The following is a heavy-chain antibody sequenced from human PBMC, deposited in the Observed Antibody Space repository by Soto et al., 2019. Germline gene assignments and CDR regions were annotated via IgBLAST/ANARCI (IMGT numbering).Heavy chain of an antibody. Sequence: ASVKVSCKASGGTFSSYAISWVRQAPGQGLEWMGGIIPIFGTANYAQKFQGRVTITADESTSTAYMELSSLRSEDTAVYYCARDLGYCTNGVCYKIYFDYWGQGTLVTVSS. CDR1: GGTFSSYA. V-gene: IGHV1-69*13. CDR3: ARDLGYCTNGVCYKIYFDY. J-gene: IGHJ4*02. D-gene: IGHD2-8*01. CDR2: IIPIFGTA.